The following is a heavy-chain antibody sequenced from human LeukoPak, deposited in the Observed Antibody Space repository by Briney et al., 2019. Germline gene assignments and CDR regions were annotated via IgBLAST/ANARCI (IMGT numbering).Heavy chain of an antibody. CDR3: ARVEGYYYYGMDV. CDR2: IYYSGST. J-gene: IGHJ6*02. D-gene: IGHD3-3*01. V-gene: IGHV4-59*01. CDR1: GGSISSYY. Sequence: SETLSLTCTVSGGSISSYYWSWIRQPPGKGLEWIGYIYYSGSTNYNPSLKSRVTISVDTSKNQFSLKLGSVTAADTAVYYCARVEGYYYYGMDVWGQGTTVTVSS.